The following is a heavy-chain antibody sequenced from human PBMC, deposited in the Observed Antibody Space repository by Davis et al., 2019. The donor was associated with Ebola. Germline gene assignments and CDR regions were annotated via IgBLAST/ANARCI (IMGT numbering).Heavy chain of an antibody. CDR2: IYYTGSA. V-gene: IGHV4-59*11. J-gene: IGHJ4*02. D-gene: IGHD3-16*01. CDR1: GVSISRHY. CDR3: AERGGSV. Sequence: PSETLSLTCTVSGVSISRHYWNWIRQPPGKRLEWIGSIYYTGSAKYNSALNSRVSISVDTSKNQFSLKLTSVTAADTAMYYCAERGGSVWGRGTLVTVSS.